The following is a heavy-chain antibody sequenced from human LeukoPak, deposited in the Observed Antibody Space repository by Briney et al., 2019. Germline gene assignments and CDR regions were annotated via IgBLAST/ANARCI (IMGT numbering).Heavy chain of an antibody. V-gene: IGHV4-59*01. CDR3: ARAYDSTDSFDY. CDR2: IYYSGST. J-gene: IGHJ4*02. Sequence: SSETLSLTCTVSGGSISSYYWSWIRQPPGKGLEWIGYIYYSGSTNYNPSLKSRVTISVDTSKNQFSLKLSSVTAADTAVYYCARAYDSTDSFDYWGQGTLVTVSS. D-gene: IGHD3-22*01. CDR1: GGSISSYY.